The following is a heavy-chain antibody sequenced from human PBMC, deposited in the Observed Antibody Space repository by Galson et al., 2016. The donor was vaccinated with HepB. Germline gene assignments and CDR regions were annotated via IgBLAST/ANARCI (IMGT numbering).Heavy chain of an antibody. V-gene: IGHV1-3*01. CDR2: INDGDGST. CDR3: ARDDATDGPIILDY. D-gene: IGHD3/OR15-3a*01. J-gene: IGHJ4*02. Sequence: SVKVSCKASGYSFKTYGIHWVRQAPGQRPKWMGWINDGDGSTLHSQRFQGRVTFTRDTSASTACMELSSLIFEDTAVYFCARDDATDGPIILDYWGQGTLVTVSS. CDR1: GYSFKTYG.